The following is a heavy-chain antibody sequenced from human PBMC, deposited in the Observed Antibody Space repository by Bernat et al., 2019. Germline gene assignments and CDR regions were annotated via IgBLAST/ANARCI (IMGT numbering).Heavy chain of an antibody. CDR3: ASQGDIVVVVAATYAFWY. V-gene: IGHV4-39*01. CDR2: IYYSGST. Sequence: QLPLQESGPGLVKPSETLSLTCTVSGGSISSSSYYWGWIRQPPGKGLEWIGSIYYSGSTYYNPSLKSRVTISVDTSKNQFSLKLSSVTAADTAVYYCASQGDIVVVVAATYAFWYWGQGTLVTVSS. D-gene: IGHD2-15*01. CDR1: GGSISSSSYY. J-gene: IGHJ4*02.